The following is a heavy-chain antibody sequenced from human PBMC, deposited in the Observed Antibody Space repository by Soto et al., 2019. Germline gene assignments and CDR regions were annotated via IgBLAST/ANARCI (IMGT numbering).Heavy chain of an antibody. J-gene: IGHJ6*02. CDR2: ISGHNGDT. V-gene: IGHV1-18*01. D-gene: IGHD3-10*01. CDR1: GYTFARYG. CDR3: ERSGSMPYYYYGMDV. Sequence: QVQLVQSGAEVKKPGASVRVSCKASGYTFARYGIDWVRQAPGQGLEWMGWISGHNGDTKYVQKFQGRVSMTTDTSTSTASMELRSLRSDDTAVYYCERSGSMPYYYYGMDVWGQGTTVTVSS.